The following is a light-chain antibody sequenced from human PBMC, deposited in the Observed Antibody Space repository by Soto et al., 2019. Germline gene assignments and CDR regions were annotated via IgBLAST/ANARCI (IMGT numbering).Light chain of an antibody. CDR1: NSNIGTNY. CDR2: DDN. V-gene: IGLV1-51*01. Sequence: QSVLPQPPSVSAARGQKVTISCSGSNSNIGTNYVSWYQHLPGTAPKLLIYDDNKRPSGIPDRFSASKSGTSATLGITGLQTGDEADYYCGTWDSSLSAEVFGGGTKLTVL. J-gene: IGLJ2*01. CDR3: GTWDSSLSAEV.